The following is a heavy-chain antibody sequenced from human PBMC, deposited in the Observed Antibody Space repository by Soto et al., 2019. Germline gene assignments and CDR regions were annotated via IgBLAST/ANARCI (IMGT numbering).Heavy chain of an antibody. V-gene: IGHV3-23*01. D-gene: IGHD3-10*01. CDR1: GFTFSSYA. Sequence: DVQLLESGGGLVQPGGSLRLSCAASGFTFSSYAMSWVRQAPGKGLEWVSAISGSGGSTYYADSVKGRFTISRDNSKNTLYLQMNSLRAEDTAVYYCVRHGSGSYPYYYYYYGMDVWGQGTTVTVSS. J-gene: IGHJ6*02. CDR2: ISGSGGST. CDR3: VRHGSGSYPYYYYYYGMDV.